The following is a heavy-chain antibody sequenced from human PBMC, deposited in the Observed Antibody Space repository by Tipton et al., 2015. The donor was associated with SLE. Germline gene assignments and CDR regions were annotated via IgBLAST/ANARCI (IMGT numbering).Heavy chain of an antibody. CDR2: ISGSGGST. D-gene: IGHD1-1*01. J-gene: IGHJ1*01. V-gene: IGHV3-23*01. Sequence: GSLRLSCAASGFTFSSSAMSWVRQAPGKGLEGVSTISGSGGSTYYADSAKGRFTISRDNSKNTLSLQMNSLRAEDTAVYYCAKSSTNDPEYFQHWGQGTLVTVSS. CDR1: GFTFSSSA. CDR3: AKSSTNDPEYFQH.